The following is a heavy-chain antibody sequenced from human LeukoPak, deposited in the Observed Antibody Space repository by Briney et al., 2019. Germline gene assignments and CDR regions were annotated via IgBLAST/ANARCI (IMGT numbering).Heavy chain of an antibody. J-gene: IGHJ4*02. D-gene: IGHD4-17*01. CDR2: IKQDGTEK. CDR1: GFTFSRYW. Sequence: PGGSLRLSCAASGFTFSRYWMSWVRQAPGKGLEWVANIKQDGTEKYYGDSVKGRFTISRDNAKNSLCLQMNSLRAEDTAVYYCAREEYGDHLWWGQGTLVTVSS. V-gene: IGHV3-7*01. CDR3: AREEYGDHLW.